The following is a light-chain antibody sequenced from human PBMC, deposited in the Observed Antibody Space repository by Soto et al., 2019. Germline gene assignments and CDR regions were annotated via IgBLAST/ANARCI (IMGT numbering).Light chain of an antibody. V-gene: IGLV2-23*01. CDR3: CSYAGSSTFVV. CDR1: SSDVGSYVGSYNL. Sequence: QYALTQPASVSGSPGQSITISCTGTSSDVGSYVGSYNLVSWYQQHPGKAPKLMIYEGSKRPSGVSNRFSASKSGNTASLTISGLQAEDEADYYCCSYAGSSTFVVLGGGTKLTVL. J-gene: IGLJ2*01. CDR2: EGS.